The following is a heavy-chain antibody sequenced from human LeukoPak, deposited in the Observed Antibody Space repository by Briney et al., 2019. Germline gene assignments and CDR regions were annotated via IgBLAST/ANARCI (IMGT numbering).Heavy chain of an antibody. CDR1: GGTFSSYA. CDR2: IIPILGIA. V-gene: IGHV1-69*04. D-gene: IGHD5-18*01. J-gene: IGHJ4*02. CDR3: ARDRRPGGYSYGGLFDY. Sequence: SVKVSCKASGGTFSSYAISWVRQAPGQGLEWMGRIIPILGIANYAQKFQGRVTITADKSMSTAYMELSSPRSEDTAVYYCARDRRPGGYSYGGLFDYWGQGSLVTVSS.